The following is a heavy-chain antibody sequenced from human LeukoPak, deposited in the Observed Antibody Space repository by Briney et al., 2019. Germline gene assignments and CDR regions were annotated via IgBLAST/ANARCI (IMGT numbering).Heavy chain of an antibody. D-gene: IGHD4-23*01. J-gene: IGHJ4*02. CDR1: GGSLSSYY. Sequence: SETLSLTCTVSGGSLSSYYWSWIRQPPGQGLEGIGYIYYSGSTNYNPSLKSRVTISVDTSKNQFSLNLSSVIAADTAVYYCARALDYGGKVDYWGQGTLVTVSS. CDR3: ARALDYGGKVDY. CDR2: IYYSGST. V-gene: IGHV4-59*01.